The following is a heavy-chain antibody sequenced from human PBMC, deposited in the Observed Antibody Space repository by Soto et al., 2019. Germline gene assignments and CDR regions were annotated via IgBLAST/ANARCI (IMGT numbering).Heavy chain of an antibody. Sequence: QLQLQESGPGLVKPSETLSLTCTVSGGSISSSSYYWGWIRQPPGKGLEWIGSIYYSGSTYYNPSLKSRVTISVDTSKTQFSLKLSSVTAADTAVYYCARHVLETLKQQLVQNWFDPWGQGTLVTVSS. V-gene: IGHV4-39*01. CDR1: GGSISSSSYY. CDR3: ARHVLETLKQQLVQNWFDP. CDR2: IYYSGST. J-gene: IGHJ5*02. D-gene: IGHD6-13*01.